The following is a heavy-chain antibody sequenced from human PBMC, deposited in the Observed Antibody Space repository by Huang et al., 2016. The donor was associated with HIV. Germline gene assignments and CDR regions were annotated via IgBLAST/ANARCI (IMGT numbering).Heavy chain of an antibody. CDR1: GFTFSSYA. CDR3: AKVAGPVADYFDY. D-gene: IGHD6-19*01. V-gene: IGHV3-23*01. Sequence: EVQLLESGGGLVQPGGSLRLSCAASGFTFSSYAMSWVRQAPGKGLEWVSAMSGSGGSTYYADSVKGRFTIARDNSKNTLYLQMNSLRAEDTAGYYCAKVAGPVADYFDYWGQGTLVTVSS. J-gene: IGHJ4*02. CDR2: MSGSGGST.